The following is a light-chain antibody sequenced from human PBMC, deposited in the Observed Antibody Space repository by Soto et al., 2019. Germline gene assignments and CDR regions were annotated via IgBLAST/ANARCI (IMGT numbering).Light chain of an antibody. CDR2: DAS. CDR3: QQRSNWQIT. CDR1: QSVGTY. Sequence: EIVLTQSPAILSLSPGERATLSCRAIQSVGTYLAWYQQKPGQAPRLLISDASNRATGIPARFSGSGSGTDFTLTISSLEPDDLAVYYCQQRSNWQITFGQGTRLGIK. J-gene: IGKJ5*01. V-gene: IGKV3-11*01.